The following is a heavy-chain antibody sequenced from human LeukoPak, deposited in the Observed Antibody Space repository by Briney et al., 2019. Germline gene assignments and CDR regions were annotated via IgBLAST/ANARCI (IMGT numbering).Heavy chain of an antibody. D-gene: IGHD1-1*01. Sequence: ASVKVSRKASGYIFTGYFMNWVRQAPGQGLEWMGWINPNSGGANYAQKFQGRVTMTRDTSISTAYMELSSLTSDDTAVYYCARGSSERDWFDLWGQGTLVTVSS. CDR1: GYIFTGYF. V-gene: IGHV1-2*02. J-gene: IGHJ5*02. CDR3: ARGSSERDWFDL. CDR2: INPNSGGA.